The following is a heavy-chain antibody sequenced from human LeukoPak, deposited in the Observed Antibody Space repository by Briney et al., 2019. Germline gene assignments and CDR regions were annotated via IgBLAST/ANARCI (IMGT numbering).Heavy chain of an antibody. V-gene: IGHV3-74*01. CDR1: GFTFSSYV. CDR3: ARDWVYKIDY. Sequence: AGGSLRLSCETAGFTFSSYVMHWVRRTPGKGPVWVSRISHDGIISYADSVKGRFTISRDNAKNTLILQMNSLRVEDTAVYYCARDWVYKIDYWGRGTLVTVSS. D-gene: IGHD5-24*01. J-gene: IGHJ4*02. CDR2: ISHDGII.